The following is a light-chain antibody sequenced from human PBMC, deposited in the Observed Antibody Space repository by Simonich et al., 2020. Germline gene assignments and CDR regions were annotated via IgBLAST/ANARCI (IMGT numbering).Light chain of an antibody. Sequence: QSALTQPASVSGSPGQSITISCTGTSSDVGSYNLVSWYHQHPGKAPKLMIYEGSERPSGVSNRFSGSKSGNTASLTISGLQAEDEADYYCCSYAGSSNVVFGGGTKLTVL. CDR2: EGS. J-gene: IGLJ2*01. CDR3: CSYAGSSNVV. CDR1: SSDVGSYNL. V-gene: IGLV2-23*01.